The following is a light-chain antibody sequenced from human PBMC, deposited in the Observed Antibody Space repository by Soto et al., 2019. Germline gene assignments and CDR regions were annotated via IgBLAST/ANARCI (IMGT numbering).Light chain of an antibody. J-gene: IGLJ2*01. CDR2: GDT. CDR3: QSYDSSRFGLI. V-gene: IGLV1-40*01. Sequence: QYVLTQPPSVTGAPGQRVTISCTWNNSNIGTGYGVHWYQQFQGTAPRLLSYGDTNRPSGFPDRFSVSKSGTSASLAITGLQAEDEADYYCQSYDSSRFGLIFGGGTKLTVL. CDR1: NSNIGTGYG.